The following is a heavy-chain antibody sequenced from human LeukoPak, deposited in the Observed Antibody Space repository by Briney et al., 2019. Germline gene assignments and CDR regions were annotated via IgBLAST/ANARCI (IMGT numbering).Heavy chain of an antibody. CDR3: ATDRVQFDQPDAFDI. CDR1: GFTFDDYA. CDR2: ISGDGCST. D-gene: IGHD2-2*01. V-gene: IGHV3-43*02. Sequence: PGGSLRLFCGASGFTFDDYAVHWVRQAPGEGLEWVSLISGDGCSTYYADAENGPFTINRQISKTTLYSKINSLRAEDPAVYHCATDRVQFDQPDAFDIWGQRTMVTVSS. J-gene: IGHJ3*02.